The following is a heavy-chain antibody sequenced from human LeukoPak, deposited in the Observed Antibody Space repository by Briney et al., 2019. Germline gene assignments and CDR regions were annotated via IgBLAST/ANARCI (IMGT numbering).Heavy chain of an antibody. D-gene: IGHD3-10*01. V-gene: IGHV4-59*12. CDR2: IYYSGST. J-gene: IGHJ4*02. CDR3: ARERSGSYDEHFDY. CDR1: GGSISSCC. Sequence: SETLSLICTVSGGSISSCCWSWIRQPPGTGLEGLGCIYYSGSTNYNPSLKSRVTISVDTSKNQFSLNLSSVTAADTAVYFCARERSGSYDEHFDYWGQGTLVTVSS.